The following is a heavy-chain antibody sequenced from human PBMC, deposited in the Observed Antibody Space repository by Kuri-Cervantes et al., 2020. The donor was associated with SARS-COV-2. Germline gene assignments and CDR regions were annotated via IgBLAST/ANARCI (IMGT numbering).Heavy chain of an antibody. Sequence: ASVKVSCKASGYTFASYDINWVRQATGQGLEWMGWINGYNGNINYAQKYQGRVTVTTDTSTGTAYMELRSLRSDDTAMYYCARVGSPGRNYDMRDAFDFWGQGTMVTVSS. V-gene: IGHV1-18*01. CDR3: ARVGSPGRNYDMRDAFDF. D-gene: IGHD3-22*01. CDR2: INGYNGNI. CDR1: GYTFASYD. J-gene: IGHJ3*01.